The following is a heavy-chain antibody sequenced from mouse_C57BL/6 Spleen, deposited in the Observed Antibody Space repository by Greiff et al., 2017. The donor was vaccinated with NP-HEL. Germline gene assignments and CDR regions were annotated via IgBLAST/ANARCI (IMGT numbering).Heavy chain of an antibody. CDR1: GFTFSSYA. J-gene: IGHJ2*01. CDR2: ISDGGSYT. CDR3: ARDPIYHRGDY. V-gene: IGHV5-4*01. Sequence: DVKLVESGGGLVKPGGSLKLSCAASGFTFSSYAMSWVRQTPEKRLEWVATISDGGSYTYYPDNVKGRFTISRDNAKNNLYLQMSHLKSEDTAMYYCARDPIYHRGDYWGQGTTLTVSS. D-gene: IGHD2-14*01.